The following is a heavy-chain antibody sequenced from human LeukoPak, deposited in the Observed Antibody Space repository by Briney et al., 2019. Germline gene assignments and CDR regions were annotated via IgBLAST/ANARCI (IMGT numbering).Heavy chain of an antibody. CDR2: ITSSSSTI. CDR3: GKRGIVIRAVIIIGFHKEAYYFDY. V-gene: IGHV3-48*01. Sequence: GGSLRLSCAASGFTFSIYSMHWVRQAPGKGLEWVAYITSSSSTIYYADSVKGRFIISRDTSKNTVYLQMNSLRVEDTAVYFCGKRGIVIRAVIIIGFHKEAYYFDYWGQGILVTVSS. J-gene: IGHJ4*02. CDR1: GFTFSIYS. D-gene: IGHD3-10*01.